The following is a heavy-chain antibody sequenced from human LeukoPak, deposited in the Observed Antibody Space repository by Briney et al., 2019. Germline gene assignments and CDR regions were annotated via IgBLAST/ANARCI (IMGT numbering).Heavy chain of an antibody. D-gene: IGHD6-13*01. V-gene: IGHV4-59*01. CDR1: GGSISSYY. Sequence: PSETLSLTCTVSGGSISSYYWSWIRQPPGKGLEWIGYIYYSGSTNYNPSLKSRVTISVDTSKNQFSLKLSSVTAADTAVYYYARDGAGSSSWYVFDYWGQGTLVTVSS. CDR3: ARDGAGSSSWYVFDY. CDR2: IYYSGST. J-gene: IGHJ4*02.